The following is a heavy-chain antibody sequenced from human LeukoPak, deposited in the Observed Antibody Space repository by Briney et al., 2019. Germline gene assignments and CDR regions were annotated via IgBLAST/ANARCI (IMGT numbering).Heavy chain of an antibody. J-gene: IGHJ5*02. CDR3: AKVERYFDWFVIAGPFDP. D-gene: IGHD3-9*01. V-gene: IGHV3-23*01. CDR2: ISGSGGST. CDR1: GFTFSSYA. Sequence: GRSLRLSCAASGFTFSSYAMSWVRQAPGKGLEWVSAISGSGGSTYYADSVKGRFTISRDNSKNTLYLQMNSLRAEDTAVYYCAKVERYFDWFVIAGPFDPWGQGTLVTVSS.